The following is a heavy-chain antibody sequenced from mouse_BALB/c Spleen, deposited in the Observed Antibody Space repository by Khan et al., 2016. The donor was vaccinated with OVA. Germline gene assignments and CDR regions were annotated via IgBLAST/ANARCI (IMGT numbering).Heavy chain of an antibody. CDR3: ARPPYFSYTLDY. V-gene: IGHV9-3-1*01. J-gene: IGHJ4*01. CDR2: INTYTGEP. CDR1: GYTFTNYG. D-gene: IGHD2-10*01. Sequence: QIQLVQSGPELKKPGETVKISCKASGYTFTNYGMNWVKQSPGKALKWMGWINTYTGEPTYADDFKGRFAFSLETSASTADLQSNNLNNADTATYFLARPPYFSYTLDYWGQGTSVTVSS.